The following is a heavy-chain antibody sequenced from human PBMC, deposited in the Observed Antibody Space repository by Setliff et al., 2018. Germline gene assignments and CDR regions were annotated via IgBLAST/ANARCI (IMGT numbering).Heavy chain of an antibody. D-gene: IGHD3-22*01. Sequence: LSLTCTVYGGSFTGYYWSWFRQVPGKGLEWISAIVGNGVYTNYADSVKGRFTISRDNAKKSLSLQMNSLRAEDTAVYYCARDNNYYDSSGYYSGSDVWGQGILVTVSS. CDR1: GGSFTGYY. J-gene: IGHJ4*03. CDR2: IVGNGVYT. CDR3: ARDNNYYDSSGYYSGSDV. V-gene: IGHV3-11*05.